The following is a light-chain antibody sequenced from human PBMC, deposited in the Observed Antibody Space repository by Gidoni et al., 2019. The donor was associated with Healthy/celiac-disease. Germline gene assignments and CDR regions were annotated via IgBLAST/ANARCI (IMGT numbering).Light chain of an antibody. Sequence: DIVLTQSPGTLSLSPGERATLSCRASQSVSSSYLAWYQQKPGQAPRLLIYGASSSATGIPDRFSGSGSGTDFTLTISRLEPEDFAVYYCQQYGSFFTFGPGTKVEIK. CDR3: QQYGSFFT. V-gene: IGKV3-20*01. CDR1: QSVSSSY. J-gene: IGKJ3*01. CDR2: GAS.